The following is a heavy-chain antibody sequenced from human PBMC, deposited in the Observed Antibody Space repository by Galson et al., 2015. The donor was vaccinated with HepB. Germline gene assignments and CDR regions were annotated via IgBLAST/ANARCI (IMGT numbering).Heavy chain of an antibody. D-gene: IGHD6-6*01. V-gene: IGHV5-51*01. J-gene: IGHJ6*02. CDR3: ARHVGYSSSSGLYYYYGMDV. CDR1: GYSFTSYW. CDR2: IYPGDSDT. Sequence: QSGAEVKKPGESLKISCKGSGYSFTSYWIGWVRQMPGKGLEWMGIIYPGDSDTRYSPSFQGQVTISADKSISTAYLQWSSLKASDTAMYYCARHVGYSSSSGLYYYYGMDVWGQGTTVTVSS.